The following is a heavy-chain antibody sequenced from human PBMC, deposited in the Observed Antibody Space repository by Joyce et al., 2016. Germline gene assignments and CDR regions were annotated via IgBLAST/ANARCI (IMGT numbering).Heavy chain of an antibody. D-gene: IGHD1-26*01. J-gene: IGHJ4*02. V-gene: IGHV3-21*01. Sequence: EVQLVESGGGLVKPGGSLRLSCAASGFTFSSYSMNWVRQAPGKGLEWVSSISSSSSYIYYADSVNGRFTISRDNAKNSLYLQMNSLRAEDTAVYYCARGGSYYLFDYWGQGTLVTVSS. CDR3: ARGGSYYLFDY. CDR1: GFTFSSYS. CDR2: ISSSSSYI.